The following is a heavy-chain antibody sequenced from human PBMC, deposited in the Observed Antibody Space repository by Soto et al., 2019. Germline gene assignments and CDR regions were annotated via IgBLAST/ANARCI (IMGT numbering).Heavy chain of an antibody. J-gene: IGHJ6*02. Sequence: SETLSLTCTVSGGSISSSYWSWIRQPPGKGLEWIGYIYYSGSTNYNPSLKSRVTISADTSKNQFSLKLSSVTAADTAVYYCARVGGGSYYDYYYYGMDVWGQGTTVTVSS. CDR1: GGSISSSY. CDR3: ARVGGGSYYDYYYYGMDV. D-gene: IGHD1-26*01. CDR2: IYYSGST. V-gene: IGHV4-59*01.